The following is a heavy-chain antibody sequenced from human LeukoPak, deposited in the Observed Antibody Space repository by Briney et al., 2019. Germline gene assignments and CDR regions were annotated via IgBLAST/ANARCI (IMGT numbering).Heavy chain of an antibody. CDR2: IYYSGST. CDR3: AGGQRITMVRGVYYFDY. D-gene: IGHD3-10*01. V-gene: IGHV4-39*01. J-gene: IGHJ4*02. CDR1: GGSISSSSYY. Sequence: PSETLSLTCTVSGGSISSSSYYWGWIRQPPGKGLEWIGSIYYSGSTYYNPSLKSRVTISVDTSKNQFSLKLSSVTAADTAVYYCAGGQRITMVRGVYYFDYWGQGTLVTVSS.